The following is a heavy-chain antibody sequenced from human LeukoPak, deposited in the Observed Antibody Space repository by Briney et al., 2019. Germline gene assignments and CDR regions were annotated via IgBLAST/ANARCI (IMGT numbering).Heavy chain of an antibody. CDR2: VNQGATQK. CDR3: AKDSLHSSSWYWYYYMDV. J-gene: IGHJ6*03. CDR1: GFDFSSQW. D-gene: IGHD6-13*01. Sequence: GGSLRLSCAASGFDFSSQWMSWVRQAPGKGLEWVAIVNQGATQKYYVDSVKGRFTISRDNAENSLYLQMNSLRAEDTAVYYCAKDSLHSSSWYWYYYMDVWGKGTTVTVSS. V-gene: IGHV3-7*01.